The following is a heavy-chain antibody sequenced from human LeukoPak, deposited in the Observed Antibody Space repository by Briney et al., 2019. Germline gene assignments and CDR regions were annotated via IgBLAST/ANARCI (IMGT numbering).Heavy chain of an antibody. CDR2: IYYSGST. V-gene: IGHV4-39*01. J-gene: IGHJ4*02. CDR3: ARHRGSSSLFDY. Sequence: SETLCLTCTVSGGSISSNDYYWDWIRQPPGMGLEYIGSIYYSGSTYYNPSLKSRVTISVDTSKNQFSLKLSSVTAADTAVYYCARHRGSSSLFDYWGQGTLVTVSS. CDR1: GGSISSNDYY. D-gene: IGHD6-6*01.